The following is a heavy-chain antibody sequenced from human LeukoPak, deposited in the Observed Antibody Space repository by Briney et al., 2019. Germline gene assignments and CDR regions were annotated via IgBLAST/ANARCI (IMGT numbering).Heavy chain of an antibody. CDR3: ARDSGMVRGTVDY. CDR1: GYTFTSYY. CDR2: INPSGGST. V-gene: IGHV1-46*01. D-gene: IGHD3-10*01. J-gene: IGHJ4*02. Sequence: ASVKVSCKSSGYTFTSYYMYWVRQAPGQGLEWMGIINPSGGSTRCAQKFQGRVTMTRDTSTSTVYMELSSLRSEDTAVYYCARDSGMVRGTVDYWGQGTLVTVSS.